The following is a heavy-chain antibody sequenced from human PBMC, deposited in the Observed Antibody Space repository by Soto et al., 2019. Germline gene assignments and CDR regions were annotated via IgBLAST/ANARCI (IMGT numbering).Heavy chain of an antibody. CDR2: IYYSGST. V-gene: IGHV4-61*01. J-gene: IGHJ6*02. Sequence: PSETLSLTCTVSGGSVSSGSYYWSWIRQPPGKGLEWIGYIYYSGSTNYNPSLKSRVTISVDTSKNQFSLKLSSVTAADTAVYYWERGQPGGGGYYYYYGMDVWGQGTTVTVSS. CDR3: ERGQPGGGGYYYYYGMDV. D-gene: IGHD2-2*01. CDR1: GGSVSSGSYY.